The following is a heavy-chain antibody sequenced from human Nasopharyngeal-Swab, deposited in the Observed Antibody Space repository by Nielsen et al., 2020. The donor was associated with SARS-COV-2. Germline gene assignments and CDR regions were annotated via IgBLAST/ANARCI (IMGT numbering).Heavy chain of an antibody. D-gene: IGHD2-15*01. V-gene: IGHV5-10-1*01. Sequence: GASLKISCKGSGYSLTSYWISWVRQMPGKGLEWMGRIDPSDSYTNYSPSFQGHVTISVDKSISTAYLQWSSLKASDTAMYYCASSSTKKEERKEGEGFGSPQYYYGMDVWGQGTTVTVSS. CDR2: IDPSDSYT. CDR3: ASSSTKKEERKEGEGFGSPQYYYGMDV. CDR1: GYSLTSYW. J-gene: IGHJ6*02.